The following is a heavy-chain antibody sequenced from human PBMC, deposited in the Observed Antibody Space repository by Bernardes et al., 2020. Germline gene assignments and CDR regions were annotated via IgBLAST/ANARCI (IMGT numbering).Heavy chain of an antibody. Sequence: GGSLRLSCAASGFTFSSYSMNWVRQAPGKGLEWVSYISSSSSTIYYADSVKGRFTISRDNAKNSLYLQMNSLRAEDTAVYYCAKITMVRGVIITDDYWGQGTLVTVSS. D-gene: IGHD3-10*01. CDR1: GFTFSSYS. V-gene: IGHV3-48*01. CDR3: AKITMVRGVIITDDY. J-gene: IGHJ4*02. CDR2: ISSSSSTI.